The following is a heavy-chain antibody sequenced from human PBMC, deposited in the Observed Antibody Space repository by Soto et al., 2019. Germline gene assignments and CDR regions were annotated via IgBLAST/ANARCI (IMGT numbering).Heavy chain of an antibody. V-gene: IGHV4-31*03. CDR1: GGSISSGGYF. D-gene: IGHD6-13*01. Sequence: PSETLSLTCTVSGGSISSGGYFWSWFRHHPGNGLEWIGNIYYSGRTYYNPSLKSRVTISVDTSKNQFSLNLSSVTAADAAVYYCARFAKEENPKVGSWYYFDYWGQGTRVTVYS. CDR2: IYYSGRT. J-gene: IGHJ4*02. CDR3: ARFAKEENPKVGSWYYFDY.